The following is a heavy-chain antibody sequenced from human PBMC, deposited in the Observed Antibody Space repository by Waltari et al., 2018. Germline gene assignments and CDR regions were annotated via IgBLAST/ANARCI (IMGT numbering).Heavy chain of an antibody. CDR3: AHEAGRDY. V-gene: IGHV4-34*01. Sequence: QVQLQQWGAGLLKPSETLSLTCPIYGGSFSGYYWSWIRQPPGKGLEWIGEINHSGNTNYNASLKSRVTISADTSKNQFSLKLSSVTAADTAVYYCAHEAGRDYWGQGTLVTVSS. CDR1: GGSFSGYY. D-gene: IGHD6-13*01. CDR2: INHSGNT. J-gene: IGHJ4*02.